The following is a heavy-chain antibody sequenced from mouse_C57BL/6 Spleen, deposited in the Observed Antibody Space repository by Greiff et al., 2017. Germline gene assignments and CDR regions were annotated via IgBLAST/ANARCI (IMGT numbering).Heavy chain of an antibody. CDR1: GFTFSNYW. CDR2: IRLKSDNFAT. CDR3: TAITTVVATGRSWFAY. D-gene: IGHD1-1*01. V-gene: IGHV6-3*01. J-gene: IGHJ3*01. Sequence: EVKLVESGGGLVQPGGSMKLSCVASGFTFSNYWMNWVRQSPEQGLEWVAQIRLKSDNFATHYAVSVKGRFTISRADSKSSVYLQMNNLRAEDTGMYYCTAITTVVATGRSWFAYWGQGTLVTVSA.